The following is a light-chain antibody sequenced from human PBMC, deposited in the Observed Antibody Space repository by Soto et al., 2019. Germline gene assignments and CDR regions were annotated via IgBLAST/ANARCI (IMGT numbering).Light chain of an antibody. CDR2: GAS. Sequence: EIVMTQSPATLSVSPGERATLYCRASQSVSSNLAWYQQKPGQAPRLLIYGASTRATGIPARFSGSGSGTEFTLTISSLQSEDSAVYYCQQYNNWPGTFGQGTKVEIK. J-gene: IGKJ1*01. CDR3: QQYNNWPGT. CDR1: QSVSSN. V-gene: IGKV3-15*01.